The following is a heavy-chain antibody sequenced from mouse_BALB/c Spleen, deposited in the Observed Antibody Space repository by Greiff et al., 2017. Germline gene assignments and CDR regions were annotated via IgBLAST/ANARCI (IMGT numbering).Heavy chain of an antibody. V-gene: IGHV2-9*02. J-gene: IGHJ4*01. D-gene: IGHD2-4*01. Sequence: QVHVKQSGPGLVAPSQSLSITCTVSGFSLTSYGVHWVRQPPGKGLEWLGVIWAGGSTNYNSALMSRLSISKDNSKSQVFLKMNSLQTDDTAMYSCARDYDYVYYAMDYWGQGTSVTVSS. CDR1: GFSLTSYG. CDR2: IWAGGST. CDR3: ARDYDYVYYAMDY.